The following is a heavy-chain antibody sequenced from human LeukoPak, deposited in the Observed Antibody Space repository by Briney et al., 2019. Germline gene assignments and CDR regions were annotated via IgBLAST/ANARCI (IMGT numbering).Heavy chain of an antibody. CDR1: GFTFRSYW. CDR3: ARGGVYCGGDCAHY. V-gene: IGHV3-7*01. Sequence: TGGSLRLSCVDSGFTFRSYWMSWVRQAPGKGLEWVANIKQGGSEKYYVDSVKGRFTISRDNAKKSLYLQMNSLRAEDTAIYYCARGGVYCGGDCAHYWGQGTLVTVSS. D-gene: IGHD2-21*02. CDR2: IKQGGSEK. J-gene: IGHJ4*02.